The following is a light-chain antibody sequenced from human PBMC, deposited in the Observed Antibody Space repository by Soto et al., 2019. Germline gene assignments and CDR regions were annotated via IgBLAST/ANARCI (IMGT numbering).Light chain of an antibody. CDR1: QSVSIH. V-gene: IGKV3-15*01. CDR3: QQYGSSGT. J-gene: IGKJ1*01. Sequence: ETVMTQSPGTLSVSLGERATLSCRASQSVSIHLAWYQQKPGQAPRLLIYGASSRATGIPARFSGSGSGTEFTLTITSLQSEDFAVYYCQQYGSSGTFGQGTKVDIK. CDR2: GAS.